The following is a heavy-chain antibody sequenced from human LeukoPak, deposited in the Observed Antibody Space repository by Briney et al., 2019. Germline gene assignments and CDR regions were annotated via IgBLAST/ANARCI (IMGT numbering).Heavy chain of an antibody. V-gene: IGHV3-21*01. D-gene: IGHD3-10*01. CDR2: ISSSSSYI. CDR3: AKIGLLWFGSDA. CDR1: GFTFSSYS. J-gene: IGHJ5*02. Sequence: GGSLRLSCAASGFTFSSYSMNWVRQAPGKGLEWVSSISSSSSYIYYADSVKGRFTISRDNAKNSLYLQMNSLRAEDTAVYYCAKIGLLWFGSDAWGQGTLVTVSS.